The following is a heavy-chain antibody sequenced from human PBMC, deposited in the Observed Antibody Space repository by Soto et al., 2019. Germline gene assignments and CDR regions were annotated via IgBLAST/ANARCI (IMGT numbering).Heavy chain of an antibody. V-gene: IGHV1-2*04. CDR2: INPNSGGT. J-gene: IGHJ5*02. CDR3: ARGVSAGSPPDWFDP. D-gene: IGHD3-22*01. CDR1: GYTFTGYY. Sequence: QVQLVQSGAEVKKPGASVKVSCKASGYTFTGYYMHWVRQAPGQGLEWMGWINPNSGGTNYAQKFQGWVTMTRDTSISTAYMELSRLRSDDTAVYYCARGVSAGSPPDWFDPWGQGTLVTVSS.